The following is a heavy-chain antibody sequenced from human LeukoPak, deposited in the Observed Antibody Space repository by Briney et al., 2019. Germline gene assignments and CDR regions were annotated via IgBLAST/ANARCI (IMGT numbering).Heavy chain of an antibody. J-gene: IGHJ4*02. CDR2: INPSGGTT. Sequence: ASVKVSCEASGYSFTNYYMHWVRQAPGQGLEWMGIINPSGGTTSYTQKFQGRVTMTRDTSTSTVYMELSSLRSEDTAVYYCARARQLPFDYWGQGTLVTVSS. CDR1: GYSFTNYY. V-gene: IGHV1-46*01. D-gene: IGHD1-26*01. CDR3: ARARQLPFDY.